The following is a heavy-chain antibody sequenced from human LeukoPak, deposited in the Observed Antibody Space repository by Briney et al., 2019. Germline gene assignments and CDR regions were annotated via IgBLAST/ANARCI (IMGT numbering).Heavy chain of an antibody. CDR3: AREPSIAARPRPFDY. V-gene: IGHV4-34*01. D-gene: IGHD6-6*01. CDR2: INHSGST. CDR1: GGSFSGYY. J-gene: IGHJ4*02. Sequence: SETLSLTCAVYGGSFSGYYWSWIRQPPGKGLEWIGEINHSGSTNYNPSLKSRVTISVDTSKNQFSLQLNSVTPEDTAVYYCAREPSIAARPRPFDYWGQGTLVTVSS.